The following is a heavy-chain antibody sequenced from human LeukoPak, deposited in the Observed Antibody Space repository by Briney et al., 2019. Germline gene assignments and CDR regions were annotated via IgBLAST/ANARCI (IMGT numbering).Heavy chain of an antibody. Sequence: GGSLRLSCAASGFTFSSYSMNWVRQAPGKGLEWVSSISSSSSYIYYADSVKGRFTISRDNAKNSLYLQMNSLRAEDTAVYYCARDESISSWYDYWGQGTLVTVSS. CDR1: GFTFSSYS. D-gene: IGHD6-13*01. J-gene: IGHJ4*02. CDR3: ARDESISSWYDY. V-gene: IGHV3-21*01. CDR2: ISSSSSYI.